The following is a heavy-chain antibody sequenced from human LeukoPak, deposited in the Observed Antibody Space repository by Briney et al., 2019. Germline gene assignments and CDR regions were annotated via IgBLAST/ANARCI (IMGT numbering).Heavy chain of an antibody. Sequence: SETLSLTCTASGGSISSYYWSWIRQPPGKGLEWIGYIYYSGSTNYNPSLKSRVTISVDTSKNQFSLKLSSVTAADTAVYYCARTYSGYDFDYWGQGTLVTVSS. CDR1: GGSISSYY. D-gene: IGHD5-12*01. J-gene: IGHJ4*02. CDR3: ARTYSGYDFDY. V-gene: IGHV4-59*12. CDR2: IYYSGST.